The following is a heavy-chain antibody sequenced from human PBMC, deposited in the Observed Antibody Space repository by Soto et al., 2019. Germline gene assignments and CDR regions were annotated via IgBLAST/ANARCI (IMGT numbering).Heavy chain of an antibody. V-gene: IGHV5-51*01. J-gene: IGHJ5*02. CDR2: IYPGDSDT. Sequence: GESLKISCKGSGYSFTSYWIGWVRQMPGKGLEWMGIIYPGDSDTRYSPSFQGQVTISADKSISTAYLQWSSLKASDTAMYYCATGRTYSSGWYFYWFDPWGQGTLVTVSS. D-gene: IGHD6-19*01. CDR1: GYSFTSYW. CDR3: ATGRTYSSGWYFYWFDP.